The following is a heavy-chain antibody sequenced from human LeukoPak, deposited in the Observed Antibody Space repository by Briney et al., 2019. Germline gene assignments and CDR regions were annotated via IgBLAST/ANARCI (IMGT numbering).Heavy chain of an antibody. CDR2: ISGSGGST. V-gene: IGHV3-23*01. Sequence: PGGSLRLSCAASVFTFSSYAMSWVCQAPGKGLEWVSAISGSGGSTYYADSVKGRFTISRDNSKNTLYLQMNSLRAEDTAVYYCAKDPTVGATGGFDYWGQGTLVTVSS. CDR3: AKDPTVGATGGFDY. CDR1: VFTFSSYA. J-gene: IGHJ4*02. D-gene: IGHD1-26*01.